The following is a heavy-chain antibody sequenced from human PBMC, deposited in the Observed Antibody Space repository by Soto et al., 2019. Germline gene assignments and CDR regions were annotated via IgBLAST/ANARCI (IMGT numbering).Heavy chain of an antibody. V-gene: IGHV4-34*01. CDR2: INHSGST. CDR1: GASFSGYY. D-gene: IGHD2-8*02. J-gene: IGHJ4*02. CDR3: ASDKITGLFDY. Sequence: SETLSLTCAVYGASFSGYYSTWIRQPPGTGLERIGEINHSGSTNYNPSLKSLVTISVDRSQNQFSLKLPSLPAADTAVYYCASDKITGLFDYWGQGTPVTVS.